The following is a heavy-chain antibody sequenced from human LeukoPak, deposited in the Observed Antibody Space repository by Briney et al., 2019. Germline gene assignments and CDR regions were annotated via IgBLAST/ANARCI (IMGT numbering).Heavy chain of an antibody. J-gene: IGHJ4*02. Sequence: GGSLRLSCAASGFTFSSYSMNWIRQAPGKGLEWVSYISSSGSTIYYADSVKGRFTISRDNAKNSLYLQMNSLRAEDTAVYYCAREVYSSGWVSGYWGQGTLVTVSS. D-gene: IGHD6-19*01. CDR2: ISSSGSTI. CDR1: GFTFSSYS. CDR3: AREVYSSGWVSGY. V-gene: IGHV3-48*04.